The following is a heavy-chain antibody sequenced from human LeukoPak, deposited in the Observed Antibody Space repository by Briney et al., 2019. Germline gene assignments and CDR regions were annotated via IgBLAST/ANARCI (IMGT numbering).Heavy chain of an antibody. CDR2: FSTSRSQV. J-gene: IGHJ4*02. D-gene: IGHD3-22*01. Sequence: GGSLRLSCEASGFSFSDYSMNWVRQAPGQGLEWVACFSTSRSQVYYADSVKGRFTVSRDNAKNSLYLQMNNLRVEDTAVYYCARDLPYYYDNSGYYSTFDYWGQGTLVTVSS. CDR3: ARDLPYYYDNSGYYSTFDY. CDR1: GFSFSDYS. V-gene: IGHV3-21*01.